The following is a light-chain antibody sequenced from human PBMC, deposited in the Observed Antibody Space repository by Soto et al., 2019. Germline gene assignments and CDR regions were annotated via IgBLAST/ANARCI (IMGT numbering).Light chain of an antibody. J-gene: IGLJ1*01. CDR3: SAYTTTSTLI. CDR1: SSDVGGYDY. CDR2: EVS. Sequence: QSALTQPASVSGSPGQSVTISCTGTSSDVGGYDYVSWYQQHPGTAPKLMLYEVSNRPSGVSNRFSGSKSGNTASLIISGLQTEDEADYYCSAYTTTSTLIFGTGTKLTVL. V-gene: IGLV2-14*01.